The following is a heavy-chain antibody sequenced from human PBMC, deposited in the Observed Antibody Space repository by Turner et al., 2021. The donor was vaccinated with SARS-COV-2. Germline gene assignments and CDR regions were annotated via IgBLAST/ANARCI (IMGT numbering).Heavy chain of an antibody. CDR1: SGSISSSAYY. V-gene: IGHV4-39*01. Sequence: QLQLQESGPGLVKRSETLSLTCTLSSGSISSSAYYWGWIRQPPGKGLEWIGSFFYSGSTYYSPSLKSRITISVDTSKNQFSLNLSSVTAADTAVYYCARQVSILGRWLAPFDSWGQGTLVTVSS. D-gene: IGHD6-19*01. CDR3: ARQVSILGRWLAPFDS. CDR2: FFYSGST. J-gene: IGHJ4*02.